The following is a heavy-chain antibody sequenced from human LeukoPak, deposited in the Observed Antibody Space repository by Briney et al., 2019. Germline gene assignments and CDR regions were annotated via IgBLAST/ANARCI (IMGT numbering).Heavy chain of an antibody. Sequence: SETLSLTCTVSGGSISSSSYYWGWIRQPPGKGLEWIGSIYYSGSTYYNPSLKSRVTISVDTSKNQFSLKLSSVTAADTAVYYCARHLIAAVGRRIFDYWGQGTLVTVSS. CDR3: ARHLIAAVGRRIFDY. D-gene: IGHD6-13*01. CDR2: IYYSGST. CDR1: GGSISSSSYY. J-gene: IGHJ4*02. V-gene: IGHV4-39*01.